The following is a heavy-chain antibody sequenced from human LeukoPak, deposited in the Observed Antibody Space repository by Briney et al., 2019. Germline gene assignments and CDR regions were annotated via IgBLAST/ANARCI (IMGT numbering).Heavy chain of an antibody. Sequence: SETLSLTCTVSGGSISSYYWTWIRLPPGKGLEWIGYIYYTGATYYNPSLKSRVTISLDTSKSQFSLRLSSVTAADAAVYYCARAGYSYGTGYYFDYWGQGALVTVSS. D-gene: IGHD5-18*01. CDR3: ARAGYSYGTGYYFDY. CDR2: IYYTGAT. V-gene: IGHV4-59*01. J-gene: IGHJ4*02. CDR1: GGSISSYY.